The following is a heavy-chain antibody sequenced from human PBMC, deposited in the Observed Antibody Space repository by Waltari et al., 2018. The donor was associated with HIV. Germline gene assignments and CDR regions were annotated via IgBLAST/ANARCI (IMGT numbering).Heavy chain of an antibody. Sequence: EVQLVESGGGLVQPGGSLSLSCAASGFFFSGYEMSWVRQAPGQGLEWVSYISSSGSTLYYADSVEGRFTISRDNAKNSLYLEMNSLRAEDTALYYCATLTGRGYWGQGTLVTVSS. D-gene: IGHD3-9*01. CDR2: ISSSGSTL. J-gene: IGHJ4*02. CDR1: GFFFSGYE. V-gene: IGHV3-48*03. CDR3: ATLTGRGY.